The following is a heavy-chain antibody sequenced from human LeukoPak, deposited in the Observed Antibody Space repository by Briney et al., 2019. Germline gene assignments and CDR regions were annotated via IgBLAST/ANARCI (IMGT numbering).Heavy chain of an antibody. Sequence: GGSLRLSCAASGFTVSSNYMSWVRQAPGKGLEWVSAISGSGGSTYYADSVKGRFTISRDNSKNTLYLQMNSLRAEDTAVYYCAKGFRDYYDSSGYYYPLYYFDYWGQGTLVTVSS. CDR2: ISGSGGST. J-gene: IGHJ4*02. V-gene: IGHV3-23*01. CDR3: AKGFRDYYDSSGYYYPLYYFDY. D-gene: IGHD3-22*01. CDR1: GFTVSSNY.